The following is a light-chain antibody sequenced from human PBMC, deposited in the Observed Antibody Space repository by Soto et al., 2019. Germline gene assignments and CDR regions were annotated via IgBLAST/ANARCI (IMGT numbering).Light chain of an antibody. CDR1: QSVSNY. CDR3: QQRAGWPRT. V-gene: IGKV3-11*01. CDR2: DTF. Sequence: EIVLTQSPATLSLSPGERATLSCRASQSVSNYLTWYQQKPGQAPRLLVYDTFTRPNGVPARFTGSGSDTDFTLTISSLEPEDFAVYYCQQRAGWPRTFGQGTKVEIK. J-gene: IGKJ1*01.